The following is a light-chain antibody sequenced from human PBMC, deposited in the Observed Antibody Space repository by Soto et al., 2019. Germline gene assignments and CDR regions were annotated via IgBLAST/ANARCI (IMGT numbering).Light chain of an antibody. Sequence: FVLTQSPGTLSLSPGERATLSCRASQTVRNNYLAWYQQKPGQAPRLLIYDASSRATGIPDRFSGSGSGTDFTLTISRLEPEDFAVYYCQQYGSSGTFGQGTKVDIK. V-gene: IGKV3-20*01. CDR3: QQYGSSGT. J-gene: IGKJ1*01. CDR1: QTVRNNY. CDR2: DAS.